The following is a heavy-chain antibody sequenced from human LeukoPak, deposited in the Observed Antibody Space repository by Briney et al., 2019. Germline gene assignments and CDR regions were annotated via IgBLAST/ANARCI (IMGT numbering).Heavy chain of an antibody. Sequence: GGSLRLSCAASGFSFSSYEMNWVRQAPGKGLEGVSYISSGGTSTYYADSVKGRFTISRDNAKNSLYLQMNSLRAEDTAVYYCARDIRITPSRDLDYWGQGTLVTVSS. CDR3: ARDIRITPSRDLDY. CDR1: GFSFSSYE. J-gene: IGHJ4*02. V-gene: IGHV3-48*03. CDR2: ISSGGTST. D-gene: IGHD2-15*01.